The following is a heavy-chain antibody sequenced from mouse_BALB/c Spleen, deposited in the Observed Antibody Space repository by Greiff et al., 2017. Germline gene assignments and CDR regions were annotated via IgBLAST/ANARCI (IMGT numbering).Heavy chain of an antibody. J-gene: IGHJ3*01. CDR3: ARQIYYYGSSLAY. Sequence: EVQLQQSGPGLVKPSQSLSLTCTVTGYSITSDYAWNWIRQFPGNKLEWMGYISYSGSTSYNPSLKSRISITRDTSKNQFFLQLNSVTTEDTATYYCARQIYYYGSSLAYWGQGTLVTVSA. D-gene: IGHD1-1*01. V-gene: IGHV3-2*02. CDR2: ISYSGST. CDR1: GYSITSDYA.